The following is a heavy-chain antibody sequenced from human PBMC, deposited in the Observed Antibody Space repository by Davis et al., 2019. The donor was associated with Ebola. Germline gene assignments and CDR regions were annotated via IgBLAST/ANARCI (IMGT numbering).Heavy chain of an antibody. D-gene: IGHD2-15*01. CDR3: ARGYCSGGSCQADYFDY. J-gene: IGHJ4*02. CDR1: GFTFSSYS. CDR2: ISSSSSYI. Sequence: GESLKISCAASGFTFSSYSMNWVRQAPGKGLEWVSSISSSSSYIYYADSVKGRFTISRDNAKNSLYLQMNSLRAEDTAVYYCARGYCSGGSCQADYFDYWGQGTLVTVSS. V-gene: IGHV3-21*01.